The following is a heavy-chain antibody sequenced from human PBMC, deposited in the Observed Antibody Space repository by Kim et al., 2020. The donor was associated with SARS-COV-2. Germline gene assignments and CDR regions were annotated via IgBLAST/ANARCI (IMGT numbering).Heavy chain of an antibody. CDR3: ARHTSGYYYVSGTYYPFIVNWVAS. V-gene: IGHV4-59*08. J-gene: IGHJ5*01. CDR2: IYRRGST. Sequence: SETLSLTCSVSGDSITSSDWSWIRQPPGKGLEWIGYIYRRGSTKYNPSLRSRVTISVDTSKSQLSLKLNSVTAADTAVYYCARHTSGYYYVSGTYYPFIVNWVASWGQGTLVTVSS. CDR1: GDSITSSD. D-gene: IGHD3-10*01.